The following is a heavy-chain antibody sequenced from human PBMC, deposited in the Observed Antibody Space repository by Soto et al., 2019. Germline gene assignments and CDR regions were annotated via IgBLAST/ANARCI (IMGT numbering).Heavy chain of an antibody. J-gene: IGHJ5*02. CDR3: ARVSYYDSSGYQGWFDP. Sequence: KTSETLSLTCAVSGYSISSGYYWGWIRQPPGKGLEWIGSIYHSGSTYYNPSLKSRVTISVDTSKNQFSLKLSSVTAADTAVYYCARVSYYDSSGYQGWFDPWGQGTLVTVSS. D-gene: IGHD3-22*01. CDR2: IYHSGST. CDR1: GYSISSGYY. V-gene: IGHV4-38-2*01.